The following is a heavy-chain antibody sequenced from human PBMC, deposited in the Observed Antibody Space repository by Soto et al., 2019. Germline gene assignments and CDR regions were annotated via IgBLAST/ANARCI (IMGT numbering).Heavy chain of an antibody. J-gene: IGHJ6*02. V-gene: IGHV1-3*01. D-gene: IGHD6-19*01. Sequence: ASVKVSCKASGDTFTSYAMHWVRQAPRQRLEWMGWINAGNGNTKYSQKFQGRVTITRDTSASTAYMELSSLRSEDMAVYYCARDRGYSSSYGMDVWGQGTTVNVSS. CDR3: ARDRGYSSSYGMDV. CDR2: INAGNGNT. CDR1: GDTFTSYA.